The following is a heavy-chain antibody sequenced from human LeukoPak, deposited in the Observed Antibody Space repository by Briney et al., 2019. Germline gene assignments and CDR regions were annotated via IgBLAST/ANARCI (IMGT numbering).Heavy chain of an antibody. V-gene: IGHV4-39*02. Sequence: PSETLSLTCTVSGGSISSSSYYWGWIRQPPGKGLEWIGSIYYSGSTYYNPSLKSRVTISVDTSKNQFSLKLSSVTAADTAVYYCAREGENAFGIWGQGTMVTVSS. J-gene: IGHJ3*02. CDR1: GGSISSSSYY. CDR2: IYYSGST. CDR3: AREGENAFGI. D-gene: IGHD3-16*01.